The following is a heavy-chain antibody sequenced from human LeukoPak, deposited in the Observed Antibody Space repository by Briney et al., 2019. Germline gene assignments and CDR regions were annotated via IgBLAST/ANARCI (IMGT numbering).Heavy chain of an antibody. CDR1: GDSISTYY. D-gene: IGHD6-19*01. V-gene: IGHV4-4*07. J-gene: IGHJ3*02. CDR3: AREGAVAVWNTFHI. CDR2: IYTTGST. Sequence: SETLSLTCTVSGDSISTYYYNWIRQPAGKGLEWIGRIYTTGSTHYNPSLKSRASISLDTSKNQIYLELSSVTAADTAIYYCAREGAVAVWNTFHIWGQGTMVAVSS.